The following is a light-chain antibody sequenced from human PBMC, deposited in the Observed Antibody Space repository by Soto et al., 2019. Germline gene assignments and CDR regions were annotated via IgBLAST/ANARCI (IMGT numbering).Light chain of an antibody. CDR1: QSISSW. Sequence: DIQMTQSPSTLSASVGDRVTITCRASQSISSWLAWYHQKPGKAPKLLIYKAFSLKSGVPSRFSGSGSGKEFTLTISSLQPDDFATYYCQQYNSYPTFGQGTKVEIK. CDR2: KAF. CDR3: QQYNSYPT. J-gene: IGKJ1*01. V-gene: IGKV1-5*03.